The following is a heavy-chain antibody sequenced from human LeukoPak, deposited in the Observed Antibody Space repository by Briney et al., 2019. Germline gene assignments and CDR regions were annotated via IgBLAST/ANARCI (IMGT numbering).Heavy chain of an antibody. D-gene: IGHD3-3*01. J-gene: IGHJ4*02. V-gene: IGHV4-4*02. CDR1: GGSLSSNNW. CDR3: ARRWEDFWSGYSFFDY. Sequence: PSGTLSLTCAVSGGSLSSNNWWSWVRQPPGKGLEWIGEIFHSGSTNYNPSLKSRVTISVDKSKNQFSLKLSSVTAADTAVYYCARRWEDFWSGYSFFDYWGQGTLVTVSS. CDR2: IFHSGST.